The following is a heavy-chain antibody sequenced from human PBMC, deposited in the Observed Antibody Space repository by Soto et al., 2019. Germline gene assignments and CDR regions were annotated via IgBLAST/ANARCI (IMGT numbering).Heavy chain of an antibody. CDR3: ARHNWNYDAIDY. CDR2: IYYSGST. J-gene: IGHJ4*02. CDR1: GGSVSSGSYY. V-gene: IGHV4-61*01. D-gene: IGHD1-7*01. Sequence: SETLSLTCTVSGGSVSSGSYYWSWIRQPPGKGLEWIGYIYYSGSTNYNPSLKSRVTISVDTSKNQFSLKLSSVTAADTAVYYCARHNWNYDAIDYWGQGTLVTVSS.